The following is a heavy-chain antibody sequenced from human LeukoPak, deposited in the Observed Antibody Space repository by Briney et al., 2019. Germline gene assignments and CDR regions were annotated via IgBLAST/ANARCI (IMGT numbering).Heavy chain of an antibody. V-gene: IGHV3-30*18. CDR2: ISYDGNNK. Sequence: PGGSLRLSCAASGFTFSTYAMHWVRQAPGKGLEWVAVISYDGNNKYYADSVKGRFTISRDNSKNTLYLQMNSLRAEDTAVYYCAKGSGSGSYYILHDAFDIWGQGTMVTVSS. CDR1: GFTFSTYA. J-gene: IGHJ3*02. D-gene: IGHD3-10*01. CDR3: AKGSGSGSYYILHDAFDI.